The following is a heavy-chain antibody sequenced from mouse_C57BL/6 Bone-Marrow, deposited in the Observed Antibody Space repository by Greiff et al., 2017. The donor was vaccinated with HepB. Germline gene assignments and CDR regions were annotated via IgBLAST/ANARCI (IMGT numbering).Heavy chain of an antibody. J-gene: IGHJ3*01. D-gene: IGHD1-1*01. V-gene: IGHV3-6*01. CDR3: ARDGSSSTRWFAY. CDR1: GYSITSGYY. CDR2: ISYDGSN. Sequence: EVKLMESGPGLVKPSQSLSLTCSVTGYSITSGYYWNWIRQFPGNKLEWMGYISYDGSNNYNPSLKNRISITRDTSKNQFFLKLNSVTTEDTATYYCARDGSSSTRWFAYWGQGTLVTVSA.